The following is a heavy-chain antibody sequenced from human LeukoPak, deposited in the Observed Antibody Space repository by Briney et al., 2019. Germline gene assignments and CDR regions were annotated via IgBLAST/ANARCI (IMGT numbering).Heavy chain of an antibody. CDR1: GFTFSDCH. J-gene: IGHJ4*02. CDR2: ISSSGSTI. Sequence: GGSLRLSCAASGFTFSDCHMSWIRQAPGKGLEWVSYISSSGSTIYYADSVKGRFTISRDNAKNSLYLQMNSLRAEDTAVYYCARDRGYSGYDAFDYWGQGTLVTVSS. D-gene: IGHD5-12*01. V-gene: IGHV3-11*01. CDR3: ARDRGYSGYDAFDY.